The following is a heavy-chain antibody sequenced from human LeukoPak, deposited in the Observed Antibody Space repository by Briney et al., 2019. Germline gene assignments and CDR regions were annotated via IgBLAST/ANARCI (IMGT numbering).Heavy chain of an antibody. V-gene: IGHV1-8*01. Sequence: ASVKVSCKASGYTFTSYDINWVRQATGQGLEWMGWMNPNSGNTGYAQKFQGRVTMTRNTSISTAYMELSSLRSEDTAVYYCAKDRDSGYSSSPYYFDYWGQGTLVTVSS. CDR1: GYTFTSYD. J-gene: IGHJ4*02. D-gene: IGHD6-6*01. CDR2: MNPNSGNT. CDR3: AKDRDSGYSSSPYYFDY.